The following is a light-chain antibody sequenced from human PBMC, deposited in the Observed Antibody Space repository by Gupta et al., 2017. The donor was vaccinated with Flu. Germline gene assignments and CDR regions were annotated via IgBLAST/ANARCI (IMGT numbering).Light chain of an antibody. CDR1: QTINNY. CDR3: QQSYGSPLT. Sequence: PSSLSASVGDSVTISCRASQTINNYLNWYQQKPGKAPHLLIYGTSNLQSGVPSRFSGSGSGREFSLTISSLQPEDFATYYCQQSYGSPLTFGEVTKVEI. V-gene: IGKV1-39*01. J-gene: IGKJ4*01. CDR2: GTS.